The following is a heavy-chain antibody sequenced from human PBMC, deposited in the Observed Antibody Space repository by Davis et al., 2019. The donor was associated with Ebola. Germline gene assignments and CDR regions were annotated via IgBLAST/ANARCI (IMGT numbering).Heavy chain of an antibody. J-gene: IGHJ4*02. CDR3: ARASGWLQEGGDY. Sequence: GESLKISCAAAGFTFDQYWMHWVRQAPGKGLEWVSSISSSSSYIYYADSVKGRFTISRDNSKNTLYLQMNSLRAEDTAVYYCARASGWLQEGGDYWGQGTLVTVSS. CDR1: GFTFDQYW. D-gene: IGHD6-19*01. V-gene: IGHV3-21*01. CDR2: ISSSSSYI.